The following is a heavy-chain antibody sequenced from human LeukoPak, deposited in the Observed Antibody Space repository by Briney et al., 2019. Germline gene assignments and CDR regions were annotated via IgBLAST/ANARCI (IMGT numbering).Heavy chain of an antibody. J-gene: IGHJ5*02. CDR1: AFTFSSYA. D-gene: IGHD1-14*01. Sequence: GGSLRLSCAASAFTFSSYAMSWVRQAPGKGLEWVSAISGSGGSTYYADSVKGRFTISRDNSKNTLYLQMNSLRAEDTAVYYSAKARKVLYDWFDPWGQGTLVTVSS. CDR3: AKARKVLYDWFDP. CDR2: ISGSGGST. V-gene: IGHV3-23*01.